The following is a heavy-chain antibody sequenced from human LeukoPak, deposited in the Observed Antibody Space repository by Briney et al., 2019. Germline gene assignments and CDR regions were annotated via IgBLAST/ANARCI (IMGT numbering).Heavy chain of an antibody. CDR2: ISYDGSNK. CDR3: ARRPVVPARGYYGMDV. Sequence: GRSLRLSCAASGFTFSSYAMHWVRQAPGKGLEWVAVISYDGSNKYYADSVKGRFTISRDNSKNTLYLQMNSLRAEDTAVYYCARRPVVPARGYYGMDVWGQGTTVTGSS. V-gene: IGHV3-30-3*01. D-gene: IGHD2-2*01. J-gene: IGHJ6*02. CDR1: GFTFSSYA.